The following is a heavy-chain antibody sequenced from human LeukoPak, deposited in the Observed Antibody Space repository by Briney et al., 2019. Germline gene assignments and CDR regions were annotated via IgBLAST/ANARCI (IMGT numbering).Heavy chain of an antibody. CDR1: GFTFSSYE. CDR2: ISSSGSTI. J-gene: IGHJ5*02. V-gene: IGHV3-48*03. CDR3: ARDLISAFDP. Sequence: GGSLRLSCAASGFTFSSYEMNWVRQAPGKGLEWVSYISSSGSTIYYADSVKGRFTISRDNAKNSLYLQMNSLRAEDTSIYYCARDLISAFDPWGQGTLVSVS.